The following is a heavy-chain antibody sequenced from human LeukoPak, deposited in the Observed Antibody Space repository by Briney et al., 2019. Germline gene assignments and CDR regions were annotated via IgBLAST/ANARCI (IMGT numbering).Heavy chain of an antibody. J-gene: IGHJ5*02. CDR1: GGSISSYY. D-gene: IGHD3-3*01. CDR2: IYTSGGT. CDR3: ARDLTYYDFWNNWFDP. Sequence: PSETLSLTCTVSGGSISSYYWSWIRQPAGKGLEWIGRIYTSGGTNYNPSLKSRVTMSVDTSKNQFSLKLSSVTAADTAVYYCARDLTYYDFWNNWFDPWGQGTLVTVSS. V-gene: IGHV4-4*07.